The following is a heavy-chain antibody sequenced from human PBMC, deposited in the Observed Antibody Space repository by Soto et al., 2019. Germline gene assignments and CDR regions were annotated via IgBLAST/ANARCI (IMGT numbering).Heavy chain of an antibody. Sequence: QVQLVQSGAEVKKPGASVKVSCKVSGYTLTELSMHWVRQAPGKGLEWMGGFDPEDGETIYAQKFQGRVTMTEDTSTDTAYRELSSLRLEDTAVYYCETVRGGSGYFDYWGQGTLVTVSS. CDR1: GYTLTELS. J-gene: IGHJ4*02. V-gene: IGHV1-24*01. D-gene: IGHD3-22*01. CDR2: FDPEDGET. CDR3: ETVRGGSGYFDY.